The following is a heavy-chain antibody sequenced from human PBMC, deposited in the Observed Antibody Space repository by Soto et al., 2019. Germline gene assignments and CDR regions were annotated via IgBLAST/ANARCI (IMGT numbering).Heavy chain of an antibody. J-gene: IGHJ4*02. CDR1: GFTFSSYA. CDR3: AKAPYTMVRGVIITIDY. Sequence: GGSLRLSCAASGFTFSSYAMSWVRQAPGKGLEWVSAISGSGGSTYYADSVKGRFTISRDNSKITLYLQMNSLRAEDTAVYYCAKAPYTMVRGVIITIDYWGQGTLVTVSS. CDR2: ISGSGGST. D-gene: IGHD3-10*01. V-gene: IGHV3-23*01.